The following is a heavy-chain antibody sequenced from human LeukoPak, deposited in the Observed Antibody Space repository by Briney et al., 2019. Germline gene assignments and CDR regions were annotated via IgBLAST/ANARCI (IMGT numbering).Heavy chain of an antibody. CDR1: GFTFSSYA. CDR3: AGVLLWFGELWAFDI. CDR2: ISYDGSNK. D-gene: IGHD3-10*01. V-gene: IGHV3-30-3*01. Sequence: PGRSLRLSCAASGFTFSSYAMHWVRQAPGKGLEWVAVISYDGSNKCYADSVKGRFTISRDNSKNTLYLQMNSLRAEDTAVYYCAGVLLWFGELWAFDIWGQGTMVTVSS. J-gene: IGHJ3*02.